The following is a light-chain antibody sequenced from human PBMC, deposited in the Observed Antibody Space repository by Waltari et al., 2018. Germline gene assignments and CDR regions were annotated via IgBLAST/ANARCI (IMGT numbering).Light chain of an antibody. J-gene: IGLJ2*01. CDR3: QRWDNNSDHMV. CDR2: DDT. CDR1: NIGTKS. V-gene: IGLV3-21*03. Sequence: SYVLTQPPSVSVAPGKTAIITCGGNNIGTKSIHWYQQKPGQAPLLVVYDDTNRPSGIPERCSGSSSRKAATLTLRRVEAGDEADYYCQRWDNNSDHMVVGGGTRLTVL.